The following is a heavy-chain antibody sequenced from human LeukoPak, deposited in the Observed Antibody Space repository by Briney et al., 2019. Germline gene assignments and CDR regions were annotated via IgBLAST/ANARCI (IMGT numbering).Heavy chain of an antibody. Sequence: ASVKVSCKASGYTFTSYGISWVRQAPGQGLEWMGWISAYNGNTNYAQKLQGRVTMTTDTSTSTAYMELRSLRSDDTSVYYCASGDIDILTSYGMDVWGQGTTVTVSS. D-gene: IGHD3-9*01. CDR2: ISAYNGNT. V-gene: IGHV1-18*01. CDR3: ASGDIDILTSYGMDV. CDR1: GYTFTSYG. J-gene: IGHJ6*02.